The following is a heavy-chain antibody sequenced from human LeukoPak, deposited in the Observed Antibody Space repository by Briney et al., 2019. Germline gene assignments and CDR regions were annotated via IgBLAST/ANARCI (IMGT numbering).Heavy chain of an antibody. D-gene: IGHD3-10*01. CDR2: INHSGST. CDR1: GGSISGGSYY. J-gene: IGHJ4*02. V-gene: IGHV4-39*07. CDR3: ARCSGSNSTRNYFDY. Sequence: SETLSLTCTVSGGSISGGSYYWSWIRQPPGKGLEWIGEINHSGSTNYNPSLKSRVTISVDTSKNQFSLKLSSVTAADTAVYYCARCSGSNSTRNYFDYWGQGTLVTVSS.